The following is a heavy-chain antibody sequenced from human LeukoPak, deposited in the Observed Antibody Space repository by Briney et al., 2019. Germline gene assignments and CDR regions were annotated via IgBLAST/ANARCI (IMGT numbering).Heavy chain of an antibody. V-gene: IGHV3-48*03. CDR3: ARVIPDYYYGMDV. D-gene: IGHD3-16*02. CDR1: GFTFSSYE. CDR2: ISSSGSTI. J-gene: IGHJ6*02. Sequence: PGGSLRLSCAASGFTFSSYEMNWVRQAPGKGLEWVSYISSSGSTIYYADPVKGRFTISRDNAKNSLYLQMNSLRAEDTAVYYCARVIPDYYYGMDVWGQGTTVTVSS.